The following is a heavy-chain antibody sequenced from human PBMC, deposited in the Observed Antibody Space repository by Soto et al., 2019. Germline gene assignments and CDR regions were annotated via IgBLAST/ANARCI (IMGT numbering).Heavy chain of an antibody. CDR1: GFTFSNYA. CDR3: AKDSGGKNTVTFDY. J-gene: IGHJ4*02. V-gene: IGHV3-23*01. Sequence: EVQLLESGGGLVQPGESLRLSCAASGFTFSNYAMSWIRQAPGKGLEWVSSISGSGDNPYHADSVKGRLTISRDNSQSTLYLQMTSLRAEDTAVYYCAKDSGGKNTVTFDYWGQGTLVTVSS. D-gene: IGHD3-16*01. CDR2: ISGSGDNP.